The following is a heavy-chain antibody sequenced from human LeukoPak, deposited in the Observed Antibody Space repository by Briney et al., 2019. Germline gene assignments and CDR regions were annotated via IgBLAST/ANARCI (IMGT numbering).Heavy chain of an antibody. CDR2: IYYSGST. Sequence: SETLSLTCTVSGGSISSYYWSWIRQLPGKGLEWIGYIYYSGSTNYNPSLKSRVTISVDTSKNQFSLKLSSVTAADTAVYYCARLATLVGYFDYWGQGTLVTVSS. CDR3: ARLATLVGYFDY. V-gene: IGHV4-59*01. D-gene: IGHD3-9*01. J-gene: IGHJ4*02. CDR1: GGSISSYY.